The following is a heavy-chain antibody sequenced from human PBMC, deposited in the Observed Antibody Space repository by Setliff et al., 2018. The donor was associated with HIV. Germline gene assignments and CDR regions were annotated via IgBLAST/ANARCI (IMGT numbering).Heavy chain of an antibody. D-gene: IGHD1-7*01. Sequence: SETLSLTCTVSGDSTSSSSSYWGWIRQPPGKGLEWIGSIYSSGSTNYNPSLKGRVTISEDPSKNQFSLKLTSVTAADTAVYYCARKGDWNYPYDYWGQGRLVTVSS. CDR2: IYSSGST. V-gene: IGHV4-39*07. J-gene: IGHJ4*02. CDR3: ARKGDWNYPYDY. CDR1: GDSTSSSSSY.